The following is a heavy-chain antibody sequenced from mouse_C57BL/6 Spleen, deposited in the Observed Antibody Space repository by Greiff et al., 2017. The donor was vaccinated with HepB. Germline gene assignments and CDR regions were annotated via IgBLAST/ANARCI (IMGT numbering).Heavy chain of an antibody. Sequence: EVQLVESGGGLVQPGGSLSLSCAASGFTFTDYYMSWVRQPPGKALEWLGFIRNKANGYTTEYSASVKGRFTISRDNSQSILYLQMNALRAEDSATYYCARESHYYGSSYGYFDVWGTGTTVTVSS. CDR1: GFTFTDYY. CDR3: ARESHYYGSSYGYFDV. J-gene: IGHJ1*03. V-gene: IGHV7-3*01. D-gene: IGHD1-1*01. CDR2: IRNKANGYTT.